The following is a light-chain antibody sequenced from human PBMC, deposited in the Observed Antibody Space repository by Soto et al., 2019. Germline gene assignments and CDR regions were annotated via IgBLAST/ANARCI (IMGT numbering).Light chain of an antibody. CDR3: QQYNDWPTIT. CDR2: GAS. J-gene: IGKJ5*01. CDR1: ESVRSG. V-gene: IGKV3-15*01. Sequence: EVVLTQSPATLSVPPGDRATLSCRASESVRSGLAWYQQKPGQAPRLLIYGASIRAADVPPRFSGSGSGTEFTLTNNSLQSEDFAVYYCQQYNDWPTITFGQGTRLETK.